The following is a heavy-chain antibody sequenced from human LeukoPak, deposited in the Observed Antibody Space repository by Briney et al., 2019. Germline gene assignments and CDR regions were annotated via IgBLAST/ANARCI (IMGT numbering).Heavy chain of an antibody. D-gene: IGHD6-19*01. CDR3: ARGGMRVAGTGGIQH. CDR1: GYTFTSSG. V-gene: IGHV1-18*04. J-gene: IGHJ1*01. CDR2: ISAYNGNT. Sequence: GASVTVSCKASGYTFTSSGISWVRHAPGQGLEWMGWISAYNGNTNYAQMLQGRVTMTTDTSTSTAYMKLRSLRSDDTAVYYCARGGMRVAGTGGIQHWGQGTLVTVSS.